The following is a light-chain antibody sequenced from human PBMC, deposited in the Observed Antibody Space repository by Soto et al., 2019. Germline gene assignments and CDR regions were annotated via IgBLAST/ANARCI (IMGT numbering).Light chain of an antibody. Sequence: SYELTQPPSLSVAPGKTAMISCEGDNIGDKSVHWYQQKPGQAPVLVIYSDSDRPSGIPERVSGSNSGNLATLTISRVEAGDEGDYYWQVWDSRTDHVIFGGGTKLTVL. V-gene: IGLV3-21*04. CDR3: QVWDSRTDHVI. J-gene: IGLJ2*01. CDR2: SDS. CDR1: NIGDKS.